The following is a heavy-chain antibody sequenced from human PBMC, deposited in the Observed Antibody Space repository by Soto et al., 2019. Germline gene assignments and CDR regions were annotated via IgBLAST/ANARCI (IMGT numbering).Heavy chain of an antibody. V-gene: IGHV4-59*01. CDR1: GGSISSYY. CDR3: ARSSVVATIIISMDV. CDR2: IYYSGST. J-gene: IGHJ6*03. Sequence: ASETLSLTCTVSGGSISSYYWSLIRQPPGKGLEWIGYIYYSGSTNYNPSLKSRVTISVDTSKNQFSLKLSSVTAADTAVYYCARSSVVATIIISMDVWGKGTTVTVSS. D-gene: IGHD5-12*01.